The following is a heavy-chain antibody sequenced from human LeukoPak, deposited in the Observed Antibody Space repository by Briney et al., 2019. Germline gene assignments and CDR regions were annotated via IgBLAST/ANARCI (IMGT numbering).Heavy chain of an antibody. CDR2: IYYSGST. CDR1: GGSISGYY. D-gene: IGHD6-13*01. Sequence: PSETLSLTCTVPGGSISGYYWSWIRQPPGKGLEWIAYIYYSGSTNYNPSLKSRVTISVDTSKNQFSLKVHSVTAADTAVYYCARSSTWYYFDYWGQGTLVTVSS. V-gene: IGHV4-59*01. CDR3: ARSSTWYYFDY. J-gene: IGHJ4*02.